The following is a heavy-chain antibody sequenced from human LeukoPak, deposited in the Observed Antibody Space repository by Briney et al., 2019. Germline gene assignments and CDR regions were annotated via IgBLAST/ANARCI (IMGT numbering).Heavy chain of an antibody. CDR3: ASVTTVTTKGHGAFDI. V-gene: IGHV1-69*13. D-gene: IGHD4-17*01. Sequence: SVKVSCKASGGTFISSAISWVRQAPGQGLEWLGGIIPIFGSSNYAQNFQDRVTITADESTSTAYMELSSLRSEDTAVYYCASVTTVTTKGHGAFDIWGQGTMVTVSS. CDR2: IIPIFGSS. J-gene: IGHJ3*02. CDR1: GGTFISSA.